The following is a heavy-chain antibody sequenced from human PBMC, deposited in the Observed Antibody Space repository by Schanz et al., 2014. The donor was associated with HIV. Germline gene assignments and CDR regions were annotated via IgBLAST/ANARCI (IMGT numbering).Heavy chain of an antibody. D-gene: IGHD3-22*01. CDR3: AKDRNYYDDRYLGKGNYYYYYGMDV. CDR2: ISYDGRNK. CDR1: GFTFSSYG. Sequence: VQMLESGGGSVQPGGSLRLSCAVSGFTFSSYGMHWVRQAPGKGLEWVAVISYDGRNKYYADSVKGRFTISRDNSKNTLYLQLKSLRAEDRAVYYCAKDRNYYDDRYLGKGNYYYYYGMDVWGQGTTVTVSS. V-gene: IGHV3-30*18. J-gene: IGHJ6*02.